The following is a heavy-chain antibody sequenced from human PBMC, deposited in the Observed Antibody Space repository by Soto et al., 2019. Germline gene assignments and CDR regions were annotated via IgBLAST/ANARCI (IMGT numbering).Heavy chain of an antibody. CDR1: EFTFGDYG. Sequence: QVQLVESGGGVVQPGRSLRLSCAASEFTFGDYGMHWVRQAPGKGLEWVGVIAYDGRDKYYGDSVRGRFTISRDNSKNTLYLQMNSLRVDDTATYYCAKDPPSPWTANWVDPWGKGTLVTVSS. D-gene: IGHD1-1*01. CDR3: AKDPPSPWTANWVDP. CDR2: IAYDGRDK. J-gene: IGHJ5*02. V-gene: IGHV3-30*18.